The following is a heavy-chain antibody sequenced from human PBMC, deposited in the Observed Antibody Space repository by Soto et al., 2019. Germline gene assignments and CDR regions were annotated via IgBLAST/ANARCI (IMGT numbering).Heavy chain of an antibody. Sequence: QVQLVESGGGVVQPGRSLRLSCAASSFTFTSYDLHWVRQAPGKGLEWVAFISSDGTKKYYADSVKGRFTISRDNAKNTPYMHMNGLRPEDTAVYRCALAPYGDSFFWGQGTLLTVSS. CDR1: SFTFTSYD. D-gene: IGHD4-17*01. CDR2: ISSDGTKK. J-gene: IGHJ4*02. CDR3: ALAPYGDSFF. V-gene: IGHV3-30*03.